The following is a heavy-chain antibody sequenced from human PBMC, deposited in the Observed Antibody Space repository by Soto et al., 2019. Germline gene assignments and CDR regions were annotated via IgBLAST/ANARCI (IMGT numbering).Heavy chain of an antibody. CDR2: ISYDGSNK. CDR3: AKEPIVATLDY. CDR1: GFTFSSYA. J-gene: IGHJ4*02. D-gene: IGHD5-12*01. V-gene: IGHV3-30-3*01. Sequence: GGSLRLSCAASGFTFSSYAMHWVRQAPGKGLEWVAVISYDGSNKYYADSVKGRFTISRDNSKNTLYLQMNSLRAEDTAVYYCAKEPIVATLDYWGQGTLVPSPQ.